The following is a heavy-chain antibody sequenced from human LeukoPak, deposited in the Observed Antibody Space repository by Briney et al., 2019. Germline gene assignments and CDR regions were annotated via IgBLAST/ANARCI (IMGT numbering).Heavy chain of an antibody. J-gene: IGHJ6*01. CDR2: IHHDGRI. CDR3: ASKEYYYYGMDV. V-gene: IGHV4/OR15-8*01. Sequence: SETLSLTCDVSGGSIDSTNWWNWVRQPPGKGLEWIGEIHHDGRINYNPSLKSRVTLSVDKSKNQFSLKLSSVTAADTAVYYCASKEYYYYGMDVWGQGTTVTVSS. CDR1: GGSIDSTNW.